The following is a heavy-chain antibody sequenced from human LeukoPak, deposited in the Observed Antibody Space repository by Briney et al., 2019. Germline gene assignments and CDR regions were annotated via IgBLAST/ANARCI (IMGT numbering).Heavy chain of an antibody. V-gene: IGHV3-23*01. Sequence: QSGGSLRLSCAASGFTFSSYAMSWVRQAPGKGLEWVPGISGSAYSTYYSDSVQGRFTISRDNSKNTLYLQMNSLRAEDTAVYYCAKEAGYSGYDYPDYWGQGTLVTVSS. CDR1: GFTFSSYA. J-gene: IGHJ4*02. CDR2: ISGSAYST. CDR3: AKEAGYSGYDYPDY. D-gene: IGHD5-12*01.